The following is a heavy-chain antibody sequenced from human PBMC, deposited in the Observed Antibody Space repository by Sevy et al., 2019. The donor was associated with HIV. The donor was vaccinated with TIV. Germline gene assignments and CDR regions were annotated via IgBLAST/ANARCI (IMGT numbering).Heavy chain of an antibody. CDR1: GVSISSHF. V-gene: IGHV4-59*11. CDR2: FYLSGSA. Sequence: SETLSLTCSVSGVSISSHFWSWIRQPPGKGLEWIGYFYLSGSANYHPSLKSRVTISGDTSKNHFSLKLTSVTAAYTAVYYCAREVHFYSSGFSAGMDVWGQGTTVTVSS. J-gene: IGHJ6*02. D-gene: IGHD3-10*01. CDR3: AREVHFYSSGFSAGMDV.